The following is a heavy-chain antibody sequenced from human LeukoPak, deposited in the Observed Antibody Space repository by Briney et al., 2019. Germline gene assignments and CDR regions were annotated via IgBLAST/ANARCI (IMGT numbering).Heavy chain of an antibody. V-gene: IGHV3-23*01. CDR2: ISGSGGST. CDR3: AKDGSGYYYVN. Sequence: GGSLRLSCAASGFTFSSYAMIWVRQAPGKGLEWVSGISGSGGSTYYADSVKGRFTISRDNSKNTLYLQMNSLRAEDTAVYYCAKDGSGYYYVNWGQGTLVTVSS. J-gene: IGHJ4*02. D-gene: IGHD3-22*01. CDR1: GFTFSSYA.